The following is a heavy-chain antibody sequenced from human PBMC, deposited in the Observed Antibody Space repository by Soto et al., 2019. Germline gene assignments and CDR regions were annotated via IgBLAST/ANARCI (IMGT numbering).Heavy chain of an antibody. CDR2: INPNSGGT. Sequence: ASVKVSCKASGYTFTGYYRHWGRQAPGQGLEWMGWINPNSGGTNYAQKFQGRVTMTRDVSISTAYMELSRLRSDDTALYYCVRDDYGGNSGVFVGYWGQGTLVTVSS. V-gene: IGHV1-2*02. CDR1: GYTFTGYY. J-gene: IGHJ4*02. CDR3: VRDDYGGNSGVFVGY. D-gene: IGHD4-17*01.